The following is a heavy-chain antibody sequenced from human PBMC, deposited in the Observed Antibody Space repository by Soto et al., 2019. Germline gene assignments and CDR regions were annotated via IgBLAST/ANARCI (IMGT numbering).Heavy chain of an antibody. D-gene: IGHD6-13*01. CDR2: IIPMFGIP. J-gene: IGHJ3*01. CDR3: ARGGTSGWLKGAYDV. CDR1: GGTLNKHA. Sequence: QVQLVQSGAEVKKAGSSVKVSCKASGGTLNKHAITWVRRAPGQGLEWLGGIIPMFGIPNYPQKFQGRVTITADDSTNTSHMELHSLTSDDTAVYYCARGGTSGWLKGAYDVWGQGTMVTVSS. V-gene: IGHV1-69*01.